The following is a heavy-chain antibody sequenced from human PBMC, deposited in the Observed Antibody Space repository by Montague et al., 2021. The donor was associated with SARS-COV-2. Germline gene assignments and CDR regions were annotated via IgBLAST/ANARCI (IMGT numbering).Heavy chain of an antibody. J-gene: IGHJ5*02. CDR3: ASLTLGYCSSTSCYSDWFGP. CDR2: INHSGST. V-gene: IGHV4-34*01. Sequence: SETLSLTCAVYGGFFSGYYWSWIRQPPGKGLEWIGEINHSGSTNYNPSLKSRVTISVDTSKNQFSLKLSSVTAADTAVYYCASLTLGYCSSTSCYSDWFGPWGQGTLVTVSS. D-gene: IGHD2-2*02. CDR1: GGFFSGYY.